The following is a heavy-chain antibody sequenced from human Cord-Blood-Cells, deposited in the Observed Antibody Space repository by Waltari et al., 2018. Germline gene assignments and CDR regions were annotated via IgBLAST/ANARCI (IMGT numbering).Heavy chain of an antibody. J-gene: IGHJ3*02. CDR1: GGSISSSSYY. CDR3: ARHFIVEVPAAIYSNAFDI. CDR2: IYYSGST. D-gene: IGHD2-2*02. V-gene: IGHV4-39*01. Sequence: QLQLQESGPGLVKPSETLSLTCTVSGGSISSSSYYWCWIRQPPGKGLEWIGSIYYSGSTNYYPSLKSRVTISVDTSKNQFSLKLSSVTAADTAVYYCARHFIVEVPAAIYSNAFDIWGQGTMVTVSS.